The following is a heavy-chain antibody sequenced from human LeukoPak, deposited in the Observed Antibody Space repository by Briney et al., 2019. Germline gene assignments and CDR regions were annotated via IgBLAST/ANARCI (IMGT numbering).Heavy chain of an antibody. Sequence: PGGSLRLSCAASGFTFSSYWMSWVRQASGKGLEWVGRIRSKANSYATAYAASVKGRFTISRDDSKNTAYLQMSSLKTEDTAVYYCTRDSSVSPPSRGWFDPWGQGTLVTVSS. J-gene: IGHJ5*02. CDR1: GFTFSSYW. CDR3: TRDSSVSPPSRGWFDP. CDR2: IRSKANSYAT. V-gene: IGHV3-73*01. D-gene: IGHD3-22*01.